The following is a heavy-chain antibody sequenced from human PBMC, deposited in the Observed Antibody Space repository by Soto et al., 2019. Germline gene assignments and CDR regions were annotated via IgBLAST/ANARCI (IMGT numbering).Heavy chain of an antibody. Sequence: SVKVSCKASGGTFGSYAISWVRQAPGQGLEWMGGIIPIFGTANYAQKFQGRVTITADESTSTAYMELSSLRSEDTAVYYCARVRLRGGTLDYLLGYWGQGTLVTVSS. D-gene: IGHD3-16*01. J-gene: IGHJ4*02. V-gene: IGHV1-69*13. CDR3: ARVRLRGGTLDYLLGY. CDR2: IIPIFGTA. CDR1: GGTFGSYA.